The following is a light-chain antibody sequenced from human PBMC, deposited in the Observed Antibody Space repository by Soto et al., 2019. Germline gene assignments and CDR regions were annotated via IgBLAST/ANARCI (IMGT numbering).Light chain of an antibody. V-gene: IGKV1-5*03. CDR3: QQYNSYSEYT. CDR1: QSISSW. Sequence: DIQMTQSPSTLSASVGARVPITCRASQSISSWLAWYQQKPGKAPKLLIYKASSLESGVPSRFSGSGSGTEFTLTISSLQPDDFANYYCQQYNSYSEYTFGQGTKLEIK. J-gene: IGKJ2*01. CDR2: KAS.